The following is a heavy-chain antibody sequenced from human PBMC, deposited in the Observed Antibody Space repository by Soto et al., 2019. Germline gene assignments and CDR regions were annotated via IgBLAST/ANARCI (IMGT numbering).Heavy chain of an antibody. CDR3: ARGGDSSSWYFVS. CDR1: DYTFTNYG. CDR2: ISAYNGSP. Sequence: QVQVVQSGAEVKKPGASVKVSCKASDYTFTNYGISWVRQAPGQGLEWMGWISAYNGSPNYAQKFQGRVTMTTDTSTSAGYIELSSLRSDDKAVYYCARGGDSSSWYFVSCGQGPLVTVSS. D-gene: IGHD6-13*01. V-gene: IGHV1-18*01. J-gene: IGHJ4*02.